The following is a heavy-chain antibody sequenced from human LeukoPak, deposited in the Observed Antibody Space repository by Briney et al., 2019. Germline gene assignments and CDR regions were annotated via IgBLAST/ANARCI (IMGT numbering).Heavy chain of an antibody. D-gene: IGHD5-18*01. CDR1: GGSFSGYY. CDR3: ASRKRGYSYGSFDY. Sequence: SETLSLTCAVYGGSFSGYYWSWIRQPPGKGLEWIGEINHSGSTNYNPSLKSRVTISVDTSKNQFSLKLSSVTAADTAVYYCASRKRGYSYGSFDYWGQGTLVTVSS. CDR2: INHSGST. J-gene: IGHJ4*02. V-gene: IGHV4-34*01.